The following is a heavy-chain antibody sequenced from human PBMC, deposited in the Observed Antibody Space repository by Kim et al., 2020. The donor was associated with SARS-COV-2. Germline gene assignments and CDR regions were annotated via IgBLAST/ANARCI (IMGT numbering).Heavy chain of an antibody. CDR3: ARGRKYYDSSGYPIRYYYYKYGMDV. D-gene: IGHD3-22*01. J-gene: IGHJ6*02. CDR1: GFTFSSYD. Sequence: GGSLRLSCAASGFTFSSYDMHWVRQATGKGLEWVSAIGTAGDTYYPGSVKGRFTISRENAKNSLYLQMNSLRAGDTAVYYCARGRKYYDSSGYPIRYYYYKYGMDVWGQGTTVTVSS. CDR2: IGTAGDT. V-gene: IGHV3-13*01.